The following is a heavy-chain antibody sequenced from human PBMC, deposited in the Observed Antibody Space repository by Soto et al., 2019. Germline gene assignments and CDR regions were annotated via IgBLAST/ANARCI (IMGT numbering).Heavy chain of an antibody. J-gene: IGHJ6*02. V-gene: IGHV4-30-4*01. CDR1: GGSISSGDYY. D-gene: IGHD3-22*01. Sequence: SETLSLTCTVSGGSISSGDYYWSWIRQPPGKGLEWIGYVYYSGSTYYNPSLKSRVTISVDTSKNQFSLKLSSVTAADTAVYYCARVRYYDSSGYSYGMDVWGQGTTVTVSS. CDR2: VYYSGST. CDR3: ARVRYYDSSGYSYGMDV.